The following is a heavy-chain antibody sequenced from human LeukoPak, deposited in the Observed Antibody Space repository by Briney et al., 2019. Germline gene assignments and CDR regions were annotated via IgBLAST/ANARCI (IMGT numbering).Heavy chain of an antibody. CDR1: GGTFSSYA. CDR2: IIPIFGTA. V-gene: IGHV1-69*05. J-gene: IGHJ3*02. CDR3: ARVVVPAAIIGAFDI. Sequence: SVKVSCKASGGTFSSYAISWVRQAPGQGLELMGGIIPIFGTANYAQKFQGRVTITTDESTSTAYMELSSLRSEDTAVYYCARVVVPAAIIGAFDIWGQGTMVTVSS. D-gene: IGHD2-2*02.